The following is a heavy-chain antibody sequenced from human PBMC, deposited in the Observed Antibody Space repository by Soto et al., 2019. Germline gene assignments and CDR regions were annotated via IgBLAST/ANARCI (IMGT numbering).Heavy chain of an antibody. V-gene: IGHV4-59*01. CDR3: ARDHPHSYGVYYFDY. D-gene: IGHD5-18*01. CDR2: IYSSGST. Sequence: SDPLSPTCTVSGGSISNDYWNWIRQSPGKGLEWIGYIYSSGSTHYNPSLQNRVTISIDTSKNQVSLKVNSVTAADTAVYYCARDHPHSYGVYYFDYWGQGTPVT. J-gene: IGHJ4*02. CDR1: GGSISNDY.